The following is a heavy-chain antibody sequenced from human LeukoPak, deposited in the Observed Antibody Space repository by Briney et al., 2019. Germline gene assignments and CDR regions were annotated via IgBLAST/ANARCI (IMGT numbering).Heavy chain of an antibody. J-gene: IGHJ5*02. V-gene: IGHV1-2*02. CDR1: GYTFTGYY. CDR2: INSDSGFT. Sequence: AASVEVSCKASGYTFTGYYMNWVRQAPGRGLEWMGWINSDSGFTKYAQKFQGRVTMTRDTSITTVYMDLTRLTSDDTAVYYCARNFDMKGFDPWGQGTLVTVSS. CDR3: ARNFDMKGFDP. D-gene: IGHD3-9*01.